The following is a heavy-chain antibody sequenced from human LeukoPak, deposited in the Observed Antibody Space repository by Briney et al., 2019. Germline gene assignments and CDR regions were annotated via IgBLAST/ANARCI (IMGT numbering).Heavy chain of an antibody. CDR2: ISGSGGST. J-gene: IGHJ1*01. CDR1: GFTFSSYA. V-gene: IGHV3-23*01. D-gene: IGHD3-22*01. CDR3: AKDRYYYDSSGYPKAEYFQH. Sequence: GSLRLSCAASGFTFSSYAMSWVRQAPGKGLEWVSAISGSGGSTYYADSVKGRFTISRDNSKNTLYLQMNSLRAEDTAVYYCAKDRYYYDSSGYPKAEYFQHWGQGTLVTVSS.